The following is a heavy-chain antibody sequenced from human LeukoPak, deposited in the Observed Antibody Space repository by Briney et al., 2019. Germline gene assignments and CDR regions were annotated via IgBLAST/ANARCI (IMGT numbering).Heavy chain of an antibody. D-gene: IGHD2-8*02. V-gene: IGHV3-23*01. CDR1: GFTFINAW. CDR2: IFPSGGEI. J-gene: IGHJ4*02. Sequence: GGSLRLSCAASGFTFINAWMNWVRQAPGKGLEWVSSIFPSGGEIHYADSVRGRFTISRDNSKSTLSLQMNSLRAEDTAIYYCATYRQVLLPFESWGQGTLVTVSS. CDR3: ATYRQVLLPFES.